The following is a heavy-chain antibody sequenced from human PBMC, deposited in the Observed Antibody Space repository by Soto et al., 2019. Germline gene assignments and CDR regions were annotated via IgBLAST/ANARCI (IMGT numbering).Heavy chain of an antibody. D-gene: IGHD1-26*01. CDR2: IIPIFGTA. J-gene: IGHJ6*02. V-gene: IGHV1-69*01. Sequence: QVQLVQSGAEVKKPGSSVKVSCKASGGTFSSYAISWVRQAPGQGLEWMGGIIPIFGTANYAQKFQGRVTITADEFTKKSYLELSRLRFEGTAAYSCAGSLVGASLVGGRSWGVDVWGQGTTVTVSS. CDR1: GGTFSSYA. CDR3: AGSLVGASLVGGRSWGVDV.